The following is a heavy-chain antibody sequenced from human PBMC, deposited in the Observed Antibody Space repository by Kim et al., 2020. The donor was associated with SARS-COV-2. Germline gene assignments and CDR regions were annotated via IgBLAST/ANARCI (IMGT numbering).Heavy chain of an antibody. Sequence: GESLKISCKGSGYSFTSYWIGWVRQMPGKGLEWMGIIYPGDSDTRYSPSFQGQVTISADKSISTAYLQWSSLKASDTAMYYCARHDQPTYECSSTSCLVGLTDYWGQGTLVTVSS. CDR3: ARHDQPTYECSSTSCLVGLTDY. J-gene: IGHJ4*02. V-gene: IGHV5-51*01. CDR2: IYPGDSDT. CDR1: GYSFTSYW. D-gene: IGHD2-2*01.